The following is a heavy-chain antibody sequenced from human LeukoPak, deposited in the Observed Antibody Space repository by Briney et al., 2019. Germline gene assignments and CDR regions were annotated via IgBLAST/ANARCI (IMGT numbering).Heavy chain of an antibody. CDR3: YREVGGFRPTGSSSDAFDI. V-gene: IGHV3-49*04. D-gene: IGHD3-10*01. CDR2: IRSKAYGGTT. Sequence: GSLRLSCAASGFTFSSYAMSWVRQAPGKGLEWVGFIRSKAYGGTTEYAASVKGRFTISRDDSKTIAYLQMNSLKTEDTAVYYCYREVGGFRPTGSSSDAFDIWGQGAMVTVSS. J-gene: IGHJ3*02. CDR1: GFTFSSYA.